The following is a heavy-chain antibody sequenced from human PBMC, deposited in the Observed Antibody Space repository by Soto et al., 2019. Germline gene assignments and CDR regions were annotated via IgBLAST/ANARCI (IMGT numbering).Heavy chain of an antibody. V-gene: IGHV1-69*12. CDR3: ARCTPERSTYCYGRDV. CDR2: IIPIFGTA. D-gene: IGHD1-1*01. J-gene: IGHJ6*02. CDR1: GGTFSSYA. Sequence: QVQLVQSGAEVKKPGSSVKVSCKASGGTFSSYALSWVRQAPGQGLEWMGGIIPIFGTAKYAQKFQGRVTITADESTSTAYLELSILRAEDTAVYYCARCTPERSTYCYGRDVWGQGTTVTVSS.